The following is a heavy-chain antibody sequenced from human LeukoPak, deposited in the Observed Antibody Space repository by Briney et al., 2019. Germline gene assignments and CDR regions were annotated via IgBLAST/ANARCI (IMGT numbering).Heavy chain of an antibody. Sequence: TSETLSHTCAVYGGSFSGYYWSWIRQPPGKRLEWIGEINHSGSTNYNPSLKSRVTISVDTSKNQFSLKLSSVTAADTAVYYCARARPTYYYDSSGRVYYYYYGMDVWGQGTTVTVSS. J-gene: IGHJ6*02. CDR1: GGSFSGYY. CDR3: ARARPTYYYDSSGRVYYYYYGMDV. CDR2: INHSGST. V-gene: IGHV4-34*01. D-gene: IGHD3-22*01.